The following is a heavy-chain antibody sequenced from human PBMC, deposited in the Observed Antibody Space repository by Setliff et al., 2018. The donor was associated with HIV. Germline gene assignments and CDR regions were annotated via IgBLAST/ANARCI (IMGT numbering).Heavy chain of an antibody. CDR3: ARSVPDSAYRPTDY. V-gene: IGHV3-7*03. CDR2: IKENGDEK. CDR1: GFTFSTYW. D-gene: IGHD3-22*01. J-gene: IGHJ4*02. Sequence: GSLRLSCAASGFTFSTYWMSWSRQAPGKGLEWVANIKENGDEKYYVDSVKGRFTISRDNAKNSLYLQMSSLRVEDTAVYYCARSVPDSAYRPTDYWGQGTQVTVSS.